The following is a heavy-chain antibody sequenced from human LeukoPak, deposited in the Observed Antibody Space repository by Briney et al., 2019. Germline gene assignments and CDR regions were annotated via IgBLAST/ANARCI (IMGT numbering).Heavy chain of an antibody. CDR1: GYTFTSYG. J-gene: IGHJ4*02. D-gene: IGHD3-22*01. Sequence: ASVKVSCKASGYTFTSYGISWVRQAPGQGLEWMGWISAYNGNTNYAQKFQGRVTMTRDTSTSTVYMELSSLRSEDTAVYYCAREDYYDSSGGIDYWGQGTLVTVSS. CDR3: AREDYYDSSGGIDY. V-gene: IGHV1-18*01. CDR2: ISAYNGNT.